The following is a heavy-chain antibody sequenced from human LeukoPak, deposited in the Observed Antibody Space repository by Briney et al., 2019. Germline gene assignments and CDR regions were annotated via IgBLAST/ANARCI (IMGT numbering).Heavy chain of an antibody. J-gene: IGHJ5*02. CDR3: ARQAEGYCSSTSCSRFWFDP. Sequence: SETLSLTCTVSGGSISSYYWSWIRQPPGKGLEWIGYIYYSGSTNYNPSLKSRVTISVDTSKNQFSLKLSSVTAADTAVYYCARQAEGYCSSTSCSRFWFDPWGQGTLVTVSS. CDR2: IYYSGST. D-gene: IGHD2-2*01. V-gene: IGHV4-59*08. CDR1: GGSISSYY.